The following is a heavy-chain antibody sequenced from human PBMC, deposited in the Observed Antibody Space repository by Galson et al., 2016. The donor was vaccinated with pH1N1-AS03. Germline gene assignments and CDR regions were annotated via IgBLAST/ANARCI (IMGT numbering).Heavy chain of an antibody. V-gene: IGHV2-5*01. CDR1: GFSLSTSEVG. Sequence: PALVKPTQTLTMTCTFSGFSLSTSEVGVGWIRQPPGKALEWLALISWNDNKRYRPSLKSRLTITKDTSKNQVVLTMTDMDPEYTATYYSGHSTEGDWGQGILVTFSS. D-gene: IGHD2-8*02. CDR2: ISWNDNK. J-gene: IGHJ4*02. CDR3: GHSTEGD.